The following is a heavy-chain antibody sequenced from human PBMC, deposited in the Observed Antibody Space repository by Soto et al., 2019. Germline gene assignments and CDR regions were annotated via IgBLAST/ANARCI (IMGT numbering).Heavy chain of an antibody. Sequence: PSETLSLTCAVSGGSISTINWWTWVRQPPGKGLDWIGEIYQTGSTSYNPSLESRVTISIDKSKNQFSLKSRSVTAADTAVYYCARVSSSSAFGMDVWGQGTTVTVSS. CDR2: IYQTGST. J-gene: IGHJ6*02. CDR1: GGSISTINW. V-gene: IGHV4-4*02. D-gene: IGHD6-6*01. CDR3: ARVSSSSAFGMDV.